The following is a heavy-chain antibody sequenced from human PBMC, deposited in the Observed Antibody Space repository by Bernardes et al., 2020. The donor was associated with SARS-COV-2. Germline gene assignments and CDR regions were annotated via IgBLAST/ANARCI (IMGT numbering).Heavy chain of an antibody. CDR1: GFTFSSYA. D-gene: IGHD4-4*01. V-gene: IGHV3-23*01. J-gene: IGHJ6*02. CDR3: AKDYSVIGQAVYYYGLDV. CDR2: ISGSGDAT. Sequence: GVLRLSCAASGFTFSSYAMSWVRQAPGKGLEWVSTISGSGDATYYADSVKGRFTISRDNSKNTLYLQMNSLRAEDTAVYYCAKDYSVIGQAVYYYGLDVWGQGTTVTVSS.